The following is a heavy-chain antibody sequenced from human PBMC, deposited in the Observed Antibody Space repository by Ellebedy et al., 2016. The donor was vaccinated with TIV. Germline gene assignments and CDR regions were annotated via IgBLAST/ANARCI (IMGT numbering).Heavy chain of an antibody. CDR2: IIPIFGTA. V-gene: IGHV1-69*13. D-gene: IGHD3-9*01. J-gene: IGHJ6*02. Sequence: SVKVSCXASGGTFSSYAISWVRQAPGQGLEWMGGIIPIFGTANYAQKFQGRVTITADESTSTAYMELSSLRSEDTAVYYCARSYYDILTGRPDPYYYYGMDVWGQGTTVTVSS. CDR3: ARSYYDILTGRPDPYYYYGMDV. CDR1: GGTFSSYA.